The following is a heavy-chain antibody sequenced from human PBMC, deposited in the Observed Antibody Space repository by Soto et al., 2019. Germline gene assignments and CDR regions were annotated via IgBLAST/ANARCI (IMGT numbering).Heavy chain of an antibody. V-gene: IGHV3-23*01. Sequence: SLRLSCAASGFTFSSYAMSWVRQAPGKGLEWVSAISGSGGSTYYADSVKGRFTISRDNSKNTLYLQMNSLRAEDTAVYYCAKSILLWFGELLTCAFDIWGQGTMVTVSS. CDR1: GFTFSSYA. J-gene: IGHJ3*02. CDR2: ISGSGGST. D-gene: IGHD3-10*01. CDR3: AKSILLWFGELLTCAFDI.